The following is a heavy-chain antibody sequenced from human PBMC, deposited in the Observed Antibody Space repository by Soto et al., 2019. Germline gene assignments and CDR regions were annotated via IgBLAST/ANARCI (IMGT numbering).Heavy chain of an antibody. V-gene: IGHV4-61*01. D-gene: IGHD3-3*01. CDR1: GGSFKGGSYS. Sequence: LETLSLTCTVSGGSFKGGSYSWSWIRQPPGKGLEWIGYVYHTGRTSYNPSLKSRVSISMDTSKNQFSLNLDSVTAADTAVYFCARDFAYFDSWGQGTLVTVSS. J-gene: IGHJ4*02. CDR2: VYHTGRT. CDR3: ARDFAYFDS.